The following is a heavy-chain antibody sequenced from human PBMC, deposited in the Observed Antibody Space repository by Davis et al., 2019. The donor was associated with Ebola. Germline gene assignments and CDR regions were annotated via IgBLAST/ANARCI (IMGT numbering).Heavy chain of an antibody. V-gene: IGHV1-46*01. CDR2: INPSGGST. CDR1: GYTFTSYY. D-gene: IGHD3-16*01. J-gene: IGHJ4*02. Sequence: ASVKVSCKASGYTFTSYYMHWVRQAPGQGLEWMGIINPSGGSTSYAQKFQGRDTMTRDTSTSTVDMELSSLRSEDTAVYYCAKDVATRGGSDYWGRGTRVTVSS. CDR3: AKDVATRGGSDY.